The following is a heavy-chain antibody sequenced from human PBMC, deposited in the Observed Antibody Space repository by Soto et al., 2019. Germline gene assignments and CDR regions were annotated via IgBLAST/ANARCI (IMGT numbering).Heavy chain of an antibody. CDR1: GGSISSGGYY. J-gene: IGHJ3*02. CDR3: ASYQRAGYAFDI. CDR2: IYYSGST. D-gene: IGHD3-16*02. Sequence: SETLSLTCTVSGGSISSGGYYWSWIRQHPGKGLEWIGYIYYSGSTYYNPSLKSRVTISVDTSRNQFSLKLSSVTAADTAVYYCASYQRAGYAFDIWGQGTMVTVSS. V-gene: IGHV4-31*03.